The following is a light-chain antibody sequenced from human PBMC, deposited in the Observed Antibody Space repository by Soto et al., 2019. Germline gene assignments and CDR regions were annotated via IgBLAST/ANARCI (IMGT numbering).Light chain of an antibody. CDR1: SDDVGAYNS. CDR2: KGT. J-gene: IGLJ1*01. V-gene: IGLV2-23*01. Sequence: LAQPASVSGAPGQSITISCTGTSDDVGAYNSVSWYQQLPHKAPQVILYKGTQRPSGVSSRFSGSTSGNAASLTISGLQADDEADYFCCSSAPESTYVFGTGTKVTVL. CDR3: CSSAPESTYV.